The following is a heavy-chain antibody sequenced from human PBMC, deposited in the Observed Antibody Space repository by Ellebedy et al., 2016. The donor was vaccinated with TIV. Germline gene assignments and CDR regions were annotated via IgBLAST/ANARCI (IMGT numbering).Heavy chain of an antibody. V-gene: IGHV3-30*04. CDR1: GFTFSHYG. D-gene: IGHD3-16*01. J-gene: IGHJ6*04. Sequence: GGSLRLSXAASGFTFSHYGLHWVRQAPGKGLEWVAVTSYDGGNEYHADSVKGRFTISRDNSKNTLYLQMNSLRAEDTGIYYCARDNRGSYLMVVTDVWGKGTTVTVSS. CDR2: TSYDGGNE. CDR3: ARDNRGSYLMVVTDV.